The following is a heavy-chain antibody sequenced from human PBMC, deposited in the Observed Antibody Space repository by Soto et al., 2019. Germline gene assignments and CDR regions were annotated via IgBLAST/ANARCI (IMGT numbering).Heavy chain of an antibody. Sequence: SGTLSLTCTVSGGSISSSSYYWGWIRQPPGKGLEWIGSIYYSGSTYYNPSLKSRVTISVDTSKNQFSLKLSSVTAADTAVYYCARIYGDYVLYYYYYGMDVWAQGTTVNVSS. J-gene: IGHJ6*02. CDR1: GGSISSSSYY. V-gene: IGHV4-39*01. CDR3: ARIYGDYVLYYYYYGMDV. CDR2: IYYSGST. D-gene: IGHD4-17*01.